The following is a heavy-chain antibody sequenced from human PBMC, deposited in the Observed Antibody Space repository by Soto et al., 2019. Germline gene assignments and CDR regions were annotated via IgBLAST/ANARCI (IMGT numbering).Heavy chain of an antibody. D-gene: IGHD2-15*01. CDR1: GGSISSGGYS. V-gene: IGHV4-30-2*01. CDR3: ARADRIHYFDY. CDR2: IYHSGST. Sequence: PSETLSLTCAVSGGSISSGGYSWSWIRQPPGKGLEWIGYIYHSGSTYYNPSLKSRVTISVDRSKNQFSLKLSSVTAADTAVYYCARADRIHYFDYWGQGTLVTVSS. J-gene: IGHJ4*02.